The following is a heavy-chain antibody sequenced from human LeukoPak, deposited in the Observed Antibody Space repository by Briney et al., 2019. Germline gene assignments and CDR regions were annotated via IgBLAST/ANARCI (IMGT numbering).Heavy chain of an antibody. D-gene: IGHD6-19*01. CDR3: ARSTQDSSTSFDF. CDR2: IYHSGST. V-gene: IGHV4-59*01. J-gene: IGHJ4*02. Sequence: TSETLSLTCTVSGGSISSYYWSWIRQPPGKGLEYIGYIYHSGSTNYNPSLKSRVTMSVDKSKNQCSLRLGSVTAADTAMYFCARSTQDSSTSFDFWGQGTLVTVSS. CDR1: GGSISSYY.